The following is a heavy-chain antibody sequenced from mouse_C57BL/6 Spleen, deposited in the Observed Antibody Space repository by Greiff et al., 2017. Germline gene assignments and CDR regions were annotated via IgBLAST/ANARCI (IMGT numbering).Heavy chain of an antibody. CDR1: GFSLTSYA. V-gene: IGHV2-9-1*01. CDR3: AKTTVVARSWAMDY. CDR2: IWTGGGT. D-gene: IGHD1-1*01. Sequence: VQLKESGPGLVAPSQSLSITCTVSGFSLTSYAISWVRQPPGKGLEWLGVIWTGGGTNYNSALKSRLSISKDNSKSQVFLKMNSLQTDDTARYYCAKTTVVARSWAMDYWGQGTSVTVSS. J-gene: IGHJ4*01.